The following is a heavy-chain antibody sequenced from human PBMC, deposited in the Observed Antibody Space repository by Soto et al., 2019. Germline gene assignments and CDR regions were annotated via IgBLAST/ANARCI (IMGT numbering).Heavy chain of an antibody. Sequence: GASVKVSCKASGYTFTSYAMHWVRQAPGQRLEWMGWINAGNGNTKYSQKFQGRVTITRDTSASTAYMELSSLRSEDTAVYYCARGAYCSGGSCQFEYWFDPWGQGTLVTSPQ. CDR2: INAGNGNT. D-gene: IGHD2-15*01. CDR3: ARGAYCSGGSCQFEYWFDP. CDR1: GYTFTSYA. J-gene: IGHJ5*02. V-gene: IGHV1-3*01.